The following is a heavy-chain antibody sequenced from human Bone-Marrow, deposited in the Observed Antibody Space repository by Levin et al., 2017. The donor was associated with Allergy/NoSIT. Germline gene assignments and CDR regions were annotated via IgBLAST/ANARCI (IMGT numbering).Heavy chain of an antibody. D-gene: IGHD2-8*01. V-gene: IGHV3-23*01. CDR2: ISAGGGNT. J-gene: IGHJ4*02. CDR3: AKDLFFGTNDNYHYFDY. Sequence: GESLKISCAASGFIFSNYAMTWVRQAPGKGLEWVSVISAGGGNTKYADSVKGRFTITRDNSKNTLYLQMNSLRAEDTAVYYCAKDLFFGTNDNYHYFDYWGQGTLVTVSS. CDR1: GFIFSNYA.